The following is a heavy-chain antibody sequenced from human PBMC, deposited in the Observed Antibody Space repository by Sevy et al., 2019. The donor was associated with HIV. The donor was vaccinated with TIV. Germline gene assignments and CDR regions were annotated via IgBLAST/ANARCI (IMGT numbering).Heavy chain of an antibody. Sequence: SETLSLTCTVSGGSLSSGDYYWNWIRQSPGKGLEWIGYIYHSASIFYNPSLQSRAIISEDRSKNQFSLKLNSVTAADTAIYYCARERGYTYLLIETWGQGTLVTVSS. J-gene: IGHJ5*02. CDR1: GGSLSSGDYY. D-gene: IGHD5-18*01. V-gene: IGHV4-30-4*01. CDR3: ARERGYTYLLIET. CDR2: IYHSASI.